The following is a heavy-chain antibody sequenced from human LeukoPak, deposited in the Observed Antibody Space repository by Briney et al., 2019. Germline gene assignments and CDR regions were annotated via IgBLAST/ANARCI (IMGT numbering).Heavy chain of an antibody. D-gene: IGHD5-12*01. V-gene: IGHV4-59*01. CDR1: GGSISSYY. CDR2: IYYSGST. J-gene: IGHJ5*02. Sequence: PSETLSLTCTVSGGSISSYYWSWIRQPPGKGLEWIGYIYYSGSTNYNPSLKSRVTISVDTSKNQFSLKLSSVTAADTAVYYCARDVRYSGYDRTYNWLDPWGQGTLVTVSS. CDR3: ARDVRYSGYDRTYNWLDP.